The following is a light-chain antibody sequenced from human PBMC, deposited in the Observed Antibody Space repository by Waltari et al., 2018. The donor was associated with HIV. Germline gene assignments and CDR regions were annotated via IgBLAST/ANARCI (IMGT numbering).Light chain of an antibody. CDR2: KSR. CDR3: QSADDNGSYL. Sequence: SDELTQPSSVSVAPGETARITCSGAVLWNQHVYLYQQKSGQAPLLIIYKSRERPSGIPELFSGSKSPTTVTVTITGVQAEDEADYFCQSADDNGSYLFGGGSHLTVF. V-gene: IGLV3-25*03. CDR1: VLWNQH. J-gene: IGLJ7*01.